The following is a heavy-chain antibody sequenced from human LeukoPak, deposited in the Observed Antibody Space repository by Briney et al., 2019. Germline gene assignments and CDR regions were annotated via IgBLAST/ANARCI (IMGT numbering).Heavy chain of an antibody. CDR1: GFTLSNHG. J-gene: IGHJ4*02. V-gene: IGHV3-30*02. CDR2: IRYDGSNK. Sequence: GGSLRLSCAASGFTLSNHGMYWVRQAPGKGLGWVAFIRYDGSNKYHADSVKGRFTISRDNSKNTLYLQMNSLRTEDTAVYYCARGLNSMIDYWGQGTLVTVSS. D-gene: IGHD2/OR15-2a*01. CDR3: ARGLNSMIDY.